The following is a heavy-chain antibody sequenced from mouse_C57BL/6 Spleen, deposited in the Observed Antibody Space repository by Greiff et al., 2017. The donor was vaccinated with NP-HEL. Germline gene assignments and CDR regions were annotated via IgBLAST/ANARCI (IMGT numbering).Heavy chain of an antibody. V-gene: IGHV1-64*01. CDR3: ARVGYGYYFDY. CDR1: GYTFTSYW. J-gene: IGHJ2*01. D-gene: IGHD2-14*01. CDR2: IHPNSGST. Sequence: QVQLKQPGAELVKPGASVKLSCKASGYTFTSYWMHWVKQRPGQGLEWIGMIHPNSGSTNYNEKFKSKATLTVDKSSSTAYMKLSSLTSEDSAVYYCARVGYGYYFDYWGQGTTLTVSS.